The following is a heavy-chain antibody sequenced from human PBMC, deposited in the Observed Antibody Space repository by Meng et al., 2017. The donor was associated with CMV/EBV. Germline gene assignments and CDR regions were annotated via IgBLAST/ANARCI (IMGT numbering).Heavy chain of an antibody. Sequence: SETLSLTCTVPGGSISSYYWSWIRQPPGKGLEWIGEINHSGSTNYNPSLKSRVTISVDTSKNQFSLKLSSVTAADTAVYYCARGSGYSYGYYYYYYGMDVWGQGTTVTVSS. CDR1: GGSISSYY. D-gene: IGHD5-18*01. CDR3: ARGSGYSYGYYYYYYGMDV. CDR2: INHSGST. J-gene: IGHJ6*02. V-gene: IGHV4-34*01.